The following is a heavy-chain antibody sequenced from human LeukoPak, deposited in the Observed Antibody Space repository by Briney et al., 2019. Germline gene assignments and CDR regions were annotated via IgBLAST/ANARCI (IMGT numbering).Heavy chain of an antibody. D-gene: IGHD3-10*01. CDR2: ISSSSSYI. CDR3: ARDWGYYYGSGSFYYYYMDV. V-gene: IGHV3-21*01. CDR1: GFTFSSYS. Sequence: PGGSLRLSCAASGFTFSSYSMNWVRQAPGKGLEWVSSISSSSSYIYYADSVKGRFTISRDNAKNSLYLQMNSLRAEDTAVYYCARDWGYYYGSGSFYYYYMDVWGKGTTVTVSS. J-gene: IGHJ6*03.